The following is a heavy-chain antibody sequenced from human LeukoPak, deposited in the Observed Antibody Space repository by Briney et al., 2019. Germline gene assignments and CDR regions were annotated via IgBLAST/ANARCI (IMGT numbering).Heavy chain of an antibody. CDR2: ISGSGGNS. J-gene: IGHJ4*02. CDR1: GFTFSTYA. D-gene: IGHD6-19*01. V-gene: IGHV3-23*01. Sequence: GGSLRPSCAASGFTFSTYAMSWVRQAPGKGLEWVSGISGSGGNSFYADSVKGRFTISRDNSKNTLYLQMNSLRAEDTAVYYCAKKSGVAVSDTHFDYWGQGTLVTVSS. CDR3: AKKSGVAVSDTHFDY.